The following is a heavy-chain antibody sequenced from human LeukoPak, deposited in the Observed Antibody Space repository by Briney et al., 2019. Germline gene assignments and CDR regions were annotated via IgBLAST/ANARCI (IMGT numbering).Heavy chain of an antibody. CDR3: AKEATVTTQYHFYGMDL. J-gene: IGHJ6*02. D-gene: IGHD4-17*01. CDR2: SSGSGGKT. V-gene: IGHV3-23*01. Sequence: GGSLRLSCAASGFIFSSYVMSWVRQAPGKGLEWVSGSSGSGGKTYYADSVKGRFTISRDNSKNTLYLQMNSLRAEGTAVYYCAKEATVTTQYHFYGMDLWGQGTTVTVSS. CDR1: GFIFSSYV.